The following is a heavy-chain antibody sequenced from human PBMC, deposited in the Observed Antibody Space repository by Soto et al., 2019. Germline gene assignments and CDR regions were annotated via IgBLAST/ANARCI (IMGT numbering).Heavy chain of an antibody. J-gene: IGHJ5*02. CDR2: IIPIFGTA. D-gene: IGHD6-13*01. CDR3: ARDVRSSWLNWFDP. CDR1: GGTFGSYA. V-gene: IGHV1-69*13. Sequence: SVKVSCKASGGTFGSYAISWGRQAPGQGLEWMGGIIPIFGTASYAQKFQGRVTITADGSTSTAYMEVSSLRSEDTAVYYCARDVRSSWLNWFDPWGQGTLVTVSS.